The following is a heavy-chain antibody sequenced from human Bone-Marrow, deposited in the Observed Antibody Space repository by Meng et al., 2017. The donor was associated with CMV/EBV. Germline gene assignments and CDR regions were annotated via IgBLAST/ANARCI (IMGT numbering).Heavy chain of an antibody. D-gene: IGHD2-21*02. CDR3: ARDAVTDYYSYAMDV. CDR2: IYYSGST. J-gene: IGHJ6*02. CDR1: GGSISSSSYY. Sequence: SETLSLTCTVSGGSISSSSYYWGWIRQPPGKGLEWIGSIYYSGSTYYNPSLKSRVTISVDTSKNQFSLKLSSVTAADTAVYYCARDAVTDYYSYAMDVWGPGTTVTVSS. V-gene: IGHV4-39*07.